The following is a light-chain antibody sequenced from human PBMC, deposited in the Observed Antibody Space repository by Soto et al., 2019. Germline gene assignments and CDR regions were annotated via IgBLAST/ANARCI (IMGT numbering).Light chain of an antibody. V-gene: IGLV2-14*03. CDR3: SSYTTSSTLI. J-gene: IGLJ2*01. CDR1: NSDVGRYKL. Sequence: QSALTQPASVSGSPGQSITISCTGTNSDVGRYKLVSWYQQHPGNDPKLMIFDVTNRPSGVSNRFSGSKSGNTASLTISGLQAEDEADYYCSSYTTSSTLIFGGGTKLTVL. CDR2: DVT.